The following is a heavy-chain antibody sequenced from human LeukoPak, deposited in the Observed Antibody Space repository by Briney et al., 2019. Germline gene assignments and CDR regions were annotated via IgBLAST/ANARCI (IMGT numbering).Heavy chain of an antibody. Sequence: GASVKVSCKASGGTFSSYAISWVRQAPGQGLEWMGGIIPIFGTASYAQKFQGRVTMTRDTSTSTVYMELSSLRSEDTAVYYCARDLSALGMDVWAKGPRSPSP. CDR1: GGTFSSYA. V-gene: IGHV1-69*05. D-gene: IGHD6-25*01. CDR3: ARDLSALGMDV. CDR2: IIPIFGTA. J-gene: IGHJ6*02.